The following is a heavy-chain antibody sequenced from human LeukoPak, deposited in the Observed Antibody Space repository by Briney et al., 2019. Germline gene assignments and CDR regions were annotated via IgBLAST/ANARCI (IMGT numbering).Heavy chain of an antibody. CDR2: ISYDGSNK. CDR3: ARELVLRYYYFDY. D-gene: IGHD3-10*01. J-gene: IGHJ4*02. Sequence: GGSLRLSCAASGFTFSSYGMHWVRQAPGKGLEWVAVISYDGSNKYYADSVKGRFTISRDNSKNTLYLQMNSLRAEDTAVYYCARELVLRYYYFDYWGQGTPVTVSS. V-gene: IGHV3-30*03. CDR1: GFTFSSYG.